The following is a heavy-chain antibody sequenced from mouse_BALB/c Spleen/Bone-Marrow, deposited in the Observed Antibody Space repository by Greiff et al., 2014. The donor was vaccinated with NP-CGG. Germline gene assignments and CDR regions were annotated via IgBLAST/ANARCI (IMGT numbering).Heavy chain of an antibody. V-gene: IGHV1-22*01. J-gene: IGHJ1*01. CDR3: ARPGRLGRDWYFDV. Sequence: VHVKQSGPELVKPGASVKISCKTSGYSFTEYTMHWVKQRHGKSLEWIGRINPNNGGTSYNQKFKGKATLTVDKSSSTAYTELRSLTSEDSAVYYCARPGRLGRDWYFDVWGAGTTVTVSS. CDR1: GYSFTEYT. CDR2: INPNNGGT. D-gene: IGHD4-1*01.